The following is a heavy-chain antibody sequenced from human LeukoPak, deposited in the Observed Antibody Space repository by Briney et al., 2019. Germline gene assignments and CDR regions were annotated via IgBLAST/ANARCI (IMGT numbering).Heavy chain of an antibody. CDR1: GFIFSAYS. J-gene: IGHJ4*02. D-gene: IGHD6-6*01. V-gene: IGHV3-48*04. CDR3: ARDRHSSSSGDY. CDR2: ISDSSDII. Sequence: PGGSLRLSCAASGFIFSAYSMNWVRQAPGKGLEWVSYISDSSDIIYYADSVKGRFTISRDNAKDSLYLQMNSLRAEDTAVYYCARDRHSSSSGDYWGQGTLVTVSS.